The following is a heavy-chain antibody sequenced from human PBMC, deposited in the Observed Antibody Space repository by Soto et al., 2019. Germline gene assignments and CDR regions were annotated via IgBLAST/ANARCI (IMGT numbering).Heavy chain of an antibody. V-gene: IGHV4-34*01. Sequence: SATLSLTCAVYGWSFIGYYWSWIRQPPGKGLEWIGEINHSGSTNYNPSLKNRVTISVDTSKNQFSLKLSSVTAADTAVYYCARGKLYDYVWGSYRYHFDYWGQGTVVT. J-gene: IGHJ4*02. CDR1: GWSFIGYY. CDR2: INHSGST. D-gene: IGHD3-16*02. CDR3: ARGKLYDYVWGSYRYHFDY.